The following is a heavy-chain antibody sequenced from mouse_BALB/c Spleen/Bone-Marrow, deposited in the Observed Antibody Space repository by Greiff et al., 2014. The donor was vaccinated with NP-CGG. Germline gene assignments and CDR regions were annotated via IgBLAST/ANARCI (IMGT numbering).Heavy chain of an antibody. CDR2: ISSGGSYT. Sequence: VQLKESGGDLVKPGGSLKLSCAASGFTFSRYGMSWVRQTPDKRLEWVGNISSGGSYTYYPDSVKGRFTMSRDNAKNTLYLHMSSLKSEDTAMYYCARQYGNLGVMDYWGQGTSVTVSS. CDR1: GFTFSRYG. CDR3: ARQYGNLGVMDY. V-gene: IGHV5-6*01. D-gene: IGHD2-1*01. J-gene: IGHJ4*01.